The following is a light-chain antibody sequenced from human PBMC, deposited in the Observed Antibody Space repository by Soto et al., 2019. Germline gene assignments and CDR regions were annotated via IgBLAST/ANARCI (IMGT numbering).Light chain of an antibody. V-gene: IGLV2-11*01. CDR1: SSDVGGYNY. Sequence: QSALTQPRSVSGSPGQSVTISCTGTSSDVGGYNYVSWYQQHPGKAPKLMIYDVSQRPSGVPDRFSGSNAGNTASLTISGLQAEDAADDSCCSYSGSYTLVVFGGGTKLTVL. J-gene: IGLJ2*01. CDR3: CSYSGSYTLVV. CDR2: DVS.